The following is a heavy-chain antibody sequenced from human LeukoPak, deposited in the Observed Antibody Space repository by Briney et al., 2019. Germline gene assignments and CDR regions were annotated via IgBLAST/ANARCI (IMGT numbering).Heavy chain of an antibody. J-gene: IGHJ4*02. D-gene: IGHD3-22*01. CDR2: ISGSGGRT. V-gene: IGHV3-23*01. Sequence: GGSLRLSCAVSGITLSNYGMSWVRQAPGKGLEWVAGISGSGGRTNYADAVKGRFTISRDDAKNTLFLQMNSLRVEDTAVYFCAKRGVVIRVILVGFHKEAYYFDSWGQGALVTVSS. CDR3: AKRGVVIRVILVGFHKEAYYFDS. CDR1: GITLSNYG.